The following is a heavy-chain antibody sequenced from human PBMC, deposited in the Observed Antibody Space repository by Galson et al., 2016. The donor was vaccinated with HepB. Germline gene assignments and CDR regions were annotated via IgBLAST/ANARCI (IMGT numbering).Heavy chain of an antibody. J-gene: IGHJ4*02. Sequence: SLRLSCAASGFNFGGHGMHWVRQAPGRGLEWVAVISSDERDKQYGDSVKGRFTVSRDNSRNTLFLQMNSLRAEDTALYYCAREGSGHLDFDSWGQGTLVTVSS. CDR1: GFNFGGHG. V-gene: IGHV3-30*03. CDR3: AREGSGHLDFDS. CDR2: ISSDERDK.